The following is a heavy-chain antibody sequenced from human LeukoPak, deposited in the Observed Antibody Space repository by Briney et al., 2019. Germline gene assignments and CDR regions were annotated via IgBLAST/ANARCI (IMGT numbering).Heavy chain of an antibody. D-gene: IGHD2-8*02. CDR3: AREGSVNYFDY. CDR1: GGSISNRDYY. V-gene: IGHV4-30-4*01. CDR2: IYNSGST. J-gene: IGHJ4*02. Sequence: SETLPLTCTVSGGSISNRDYYWSWIRQPPGKALEWIGYIYNSGSTYNNPSLKSRVSISVDTSKNQFSLKLSSVTAADTAVYYCAREGSVNYFDYWGQGTLVTVSS.